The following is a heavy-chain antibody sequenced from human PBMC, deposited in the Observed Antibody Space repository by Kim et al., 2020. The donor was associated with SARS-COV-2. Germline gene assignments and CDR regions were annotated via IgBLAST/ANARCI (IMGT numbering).Heavy chain of an antibody. CDR3: ATEAAVPFTMAYWYFDL. V-gene: IGHV1-24*01. J-gene: IGHJ2*01. CDR2: FDRENGET. Sequence: ASVKVSCKVSGYTLSELSVHWVRQAPGKGLEWMGGFDRENGETIFAQKFQGRVTMTEDTSADTTYMELRRLRSDDTAVYYCATEAAVPFTMAYWYFDLWGPGTLVTVTS. CDR1: GYTLSELS. D-gene: IGHD3-10*01.